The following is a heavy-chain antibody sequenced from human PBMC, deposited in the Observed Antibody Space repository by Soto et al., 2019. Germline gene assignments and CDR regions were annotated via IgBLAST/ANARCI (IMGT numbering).Heavy chain of an antibody. CDR3: ARGRYGDY. CDR1: GYGFTTYG. CDR2: ISAHNGNT. V-gene: IGHV1-18*01. J-gene: IGHJ4*02. Sequence: QVHLVQSGAEVKKPGASVKVSCKGSGYGFTTYGITWVRQAPGQGLEWMAWISAHNGNTNYAQKLQGRVTVTRYTSTSTAYMELMSLRSDDTAVYYCARGRYGDYWGQGALVTVSS. D-gene: IGHD1-1*01.